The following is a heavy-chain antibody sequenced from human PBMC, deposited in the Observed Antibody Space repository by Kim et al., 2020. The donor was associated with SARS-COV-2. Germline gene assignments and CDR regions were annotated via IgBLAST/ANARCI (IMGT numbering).Heavy chain of an antibody. Sequence: SETLSLTCSVSGGFISSSAYFWGWIRQPPGKGLEWIGSVYYSGSTYYNASFKSRVTVSVDTSRTQFSLKLASVTAADTAVYYCARHVGRIAAPEAWFDPWGQGTLVTVSS. CDR2: VYYSGST. J-gene: IGHJ5*02. D-gene: IGHD6-13*01. V-gene: IGHV4-39*01. CDR3: ARHVGRIAAPEAWFDP. CDR1: GGFISSSAYF.